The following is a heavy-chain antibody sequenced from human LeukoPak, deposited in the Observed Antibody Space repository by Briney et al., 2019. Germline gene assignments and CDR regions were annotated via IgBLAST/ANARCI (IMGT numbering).Heavy chain of an antibody. D-gene: IGHD3-22*01. Sequence: ASVKVSCKASGYTFTSYAMNWVRQAPGQGLEWMGRIIPILGIANYAQKFQGRVTITADKSTSTAYMELSSLRSEDTAVYYCARDAPYYYDSSGVHFDYWGQGTLVTVSS. J-gene: IGHJ4*02. V-gene: IGHV1-69*04. CDR1: GYTFTSYA. CDR2: IIPILGIA. CDR3: ARDAPYYYDSSGVHFDY.